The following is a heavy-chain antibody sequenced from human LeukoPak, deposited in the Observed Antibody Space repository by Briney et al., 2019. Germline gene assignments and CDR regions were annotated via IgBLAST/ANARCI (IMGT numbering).Heavy chain of an antibody. CDR2: MNPNSGNT. D-gene: IGHD6-6*01. Sequence: ASVKVSCKASGYTFTSHDITWVRQATGQGLEWMAWMNPNSGNTGYAQKFQGRVTITRNTSISTVYMELSSLTSEDTALYYCARGRSSSSILEYWGQGTLVTVSS. CDR1: GYTFTSHD. J-gene: IGHJ4*02. V-gene: IGHV1-8*03. CDR3: ARGRSSSSILEY.